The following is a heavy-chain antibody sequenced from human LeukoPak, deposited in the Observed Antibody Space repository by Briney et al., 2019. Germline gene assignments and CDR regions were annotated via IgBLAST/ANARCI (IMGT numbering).Heavy chain of an antibody. CDR1: GGSISSGGYY. CDR2: IYHSGST. V-gene: IGHV4-30-2*01. J-gene: IGHJ4*02. Sequence: SETLSLTCTVSGGSISSGGYYWSWIRQPPGKGLEWIGYIYHSGSTYYNPSLKSRVTISVDTSKNQFSLKLSSVTAADTAVYYCARDRHGSYNEFDYWGQGTLVTVSS. D-gene: IGHD1-26*01. CDR3: ARDRHGSYNEFDY.